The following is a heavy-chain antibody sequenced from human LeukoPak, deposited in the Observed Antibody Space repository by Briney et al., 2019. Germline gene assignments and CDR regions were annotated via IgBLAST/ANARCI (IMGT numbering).Heavy chain of an antibody. CDR2: IYYSGST. CDR3: ARDSDGSGSYLRY. CDR1: GGSISSGGYY. V-gene: IGHV4-31*03. Sequence: SQTLSLTCTVSGGSISSGGYYWSWIRQHPGKGLEWIGYIYYSGSTYYNLSLKSRVTISVDTSKNQFSLKLSSVTAADTAVYYCARDSDGSGSYLRYWGQGTLVTVSS. D-gene: IGHD3-10*01. J-gene: IGHJ4*02.